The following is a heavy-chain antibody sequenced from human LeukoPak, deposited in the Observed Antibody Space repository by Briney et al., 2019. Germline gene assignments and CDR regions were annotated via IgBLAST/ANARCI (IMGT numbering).Heavy chain of an antibody. V-gene: IGHV4-30-2*01. CDR2: IYHSGST. CDR1: GGSISSGGYY. J-gene: IGHJ4*02. D-gene: IGHD1-1*01. CDR3: ARVGVNWNDGALFDY. Sequence: SETLSLTCTVSGGSISSGGYYWSWIRQPPGKGLEWIGYIYHSGSTYYNPSLKSRVTISVDRSKNQFSLKLSSVTAADTAVYYCARVGVNWNDGALFDYWGQGTLVTVSS.